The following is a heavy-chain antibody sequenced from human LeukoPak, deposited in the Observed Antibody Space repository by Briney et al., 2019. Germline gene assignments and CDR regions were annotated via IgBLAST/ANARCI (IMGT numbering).Heavy chain of an antibody. CDR1: GFTFSSYS. CDR2: ISSSSSYI. D-gene: IGHD4-17*01. J-gene: IGHJ1*01. V-gene: IGHV3-21*01. Sequence: GGSLRLSCAASGFTFSSYSMNWVRQAPGKGLEWVSSISSSSSYIYYADSVKGRFTISRDNAKNSLYLQMNGLRAEDTAVYYCARDVGDDYGDHGGFQHWGQGTLVTVSS. CDR3: ARDVGDDYGDHGGFQH.